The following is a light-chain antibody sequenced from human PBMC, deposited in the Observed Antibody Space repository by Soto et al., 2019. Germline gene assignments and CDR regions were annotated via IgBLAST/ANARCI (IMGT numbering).Light chain of an antibody. Sequence: DIQMTQSPSSLSASVGDRVTITCRASQSISSYLNWYQQKPGKAPKLLIYAASSLQGGVPSRFSGSGSGTDFILTISSLQPEDFATYYCQQSWEFGQGTKVEIK. CDR2: AAS. V-gene: IGKV1-39*01. J-gene: IGKJ1*01. CDR1: QSISSY. CDR3: QQSWE.